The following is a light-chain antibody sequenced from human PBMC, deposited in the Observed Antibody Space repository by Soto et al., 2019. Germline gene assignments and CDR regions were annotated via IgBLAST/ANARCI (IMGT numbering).Light chain of an antibody. CDR1: QSVSSSY. CDR2: DVS. CDR3: QQYGSSPT. J-gene: IGKJ1*01. V-gene: IGKV3-20*01. Sequence: IVLTQSPGTLSLSPGERATLSCRSSQSVSSSYLAWYQHKPGQAPRLLIYDVSSRATGIPDRFRGSGTGTDLTLTISRLAPEDFAVYYCQQYGSSPTFGQGTKVEIK.